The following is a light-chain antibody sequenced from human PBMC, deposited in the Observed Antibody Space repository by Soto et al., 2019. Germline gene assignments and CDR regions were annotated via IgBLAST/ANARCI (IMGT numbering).Light chain of an antibody. CDR3: QQYNNWPWT. V-gene: IGKV3-15*01. Sequence: EIVMTQSPATLSVSPGERATLSCRASQSIGRKLAWYQQKPGQAPRLLIYGASARATGIPARFSGSGSGTEFTLTISSLQSEDFAGYYCQQYNNWPWTFGQGTKVEF. J-gene: IGKJ1*01. CDR2: GAS. CDR1: QSIGRK.